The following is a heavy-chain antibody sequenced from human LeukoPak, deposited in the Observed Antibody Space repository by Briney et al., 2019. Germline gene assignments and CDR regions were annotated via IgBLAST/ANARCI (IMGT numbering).Heavy chain of an antibody. CDR2: IYHGDSDT. CDR3: ARLLWFGELSVGGPYFDY. V-gene: IGHV5-51*01. Sequence: GASVKVSCKASGYSFTSYWIGWVRQMPGKCLEWMGIIYHGDSDTRYSPSFQGQVTISADKSISTAYLQWSSLKASDTAMYYCARLLWFGELSVGGPYFDYWGQGTLVTVSS. CDR1: GYSFTSYW. D-gene: IGHD3-10*01. J-gene: IGHJ4*02.